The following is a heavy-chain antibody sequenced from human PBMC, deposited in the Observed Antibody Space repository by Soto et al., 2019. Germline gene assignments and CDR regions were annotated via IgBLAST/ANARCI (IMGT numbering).Heavy chain of an antibody. CDR2: IIPIFGTA. J-gene: IGHJ4*02. CDR3: ARGWGYDSNDYYYAY. V-gene: IGHV1-69*01. Sequence: QVQLVQSGAEVRKPGSSVKVSCKASGGTFSRHAISWVLQAPGQGLEWMGGIIPIFGTANHAQKFQGRVTIIADESTSTVDMELSSLRSEDTAMYYCARGWGYDSNDYYYAYWGQGTLVIVSS. D-gene: IGHD3-22*01. CDR1: GGTFSRHA.